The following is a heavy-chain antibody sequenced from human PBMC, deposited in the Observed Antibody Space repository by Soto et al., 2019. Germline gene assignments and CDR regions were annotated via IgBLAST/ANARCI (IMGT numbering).Heavy chain of an antibody. CDR1: GGTFSNNA. Sequence: QVQLVQSGAEVKKPGSSVKVSCKTSGGTFSNNAISWVRQAPGQGLEWMGGIVPIFGTANYAQKFQGRVTITADESTSSAYMELRSLRSEDTAINYCATKRDGYNPSRGMDVWGQGTTVTVSS. D-gene: IGHD2-21*02. V-gene: IGHV1-69*01. CDR2: IVPIFGTA. J-gene: IGHJ6*02. CDR3: ATKRDGYNPSRGMDV.